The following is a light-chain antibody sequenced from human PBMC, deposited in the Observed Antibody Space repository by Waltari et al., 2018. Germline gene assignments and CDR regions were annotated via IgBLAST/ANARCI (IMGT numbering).Light chain of an antibody. J-gene: IGKJ3*01. CDR3: QQLNSYPLS. CDR1: QGISRY. CDR2: AAS. V-gene: IGKV1-9*01. Sequence: IQLTQSPSSLSASVGDRVTITCRASQGISRYLAWYQQKPGKAPELLIYAASTLQSGVQSRFSGSGSGTDFTLTISSLQPDDFATYYCQQLNSYPLSFGPGTKVDVK.